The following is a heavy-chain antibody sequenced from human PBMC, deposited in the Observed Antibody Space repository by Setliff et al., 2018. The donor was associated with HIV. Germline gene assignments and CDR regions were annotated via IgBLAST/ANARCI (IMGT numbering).Heavy chain of an antibody. V-gene: IGHV1-18*01. CDR2: ISAYNGNT. D-gene: IGHD1-26*01. Sequence: GASVKVSCKASGYSFINYGISWVRQAPGQGLEWMGRISAYNGNTDYAPRLLGRVTMTTDTSTSTAYMELRSLSSDDTAVYYCARARLQGIVTAVGPRDNCLDPWGQGTRVTVSS. CDR1: GYSFINYG. J-gene: IGHJ5*02. CDR3: ARARLQGIVTAVGPRDNCLDP.